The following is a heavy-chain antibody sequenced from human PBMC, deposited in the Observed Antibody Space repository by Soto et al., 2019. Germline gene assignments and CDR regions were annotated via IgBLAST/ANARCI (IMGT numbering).Heavy chain of an antibody. D-gene: IGHD3-3*01. J-gene: IGHJ4*02. CDR1: GFTFSSYL. CDR2: IDSYGSAT. CDR3: ARDWVEGLSRQPPTDY. Sequence: GGSLRRSCAASGFTFSSYLMHWVRQAPGKGLVWVSRIDSYGSATSQVDSVEGRFTISRDNAKNTLYLQMNSLRAEDTAVYYCARDWVEGLSRQPPTDYWGQGTLVTVSS. V-gene: IGHV3-74*01.